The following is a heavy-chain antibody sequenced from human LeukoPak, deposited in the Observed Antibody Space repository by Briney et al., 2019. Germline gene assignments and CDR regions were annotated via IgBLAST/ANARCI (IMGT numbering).Heavy chain of an antibody. CDR1: GYTFTGYY. J-gene: IGHJ5*02. Sequence: ASVKVSCKASGYTFTGYYMHWVRQAPGQGLDWMGWINPNSGGTNYAQKFQGRVTMTRDTSISTAYMELRRLRSDDTAVYYCARDIVMVTYWFDPWGQGTLVTVSS. D-gene: IGHD5-18*01. V-gene: IGHV1-2*02. CDR3: ARDIVMVTYWFDP. CDR2: INPNSGGT.